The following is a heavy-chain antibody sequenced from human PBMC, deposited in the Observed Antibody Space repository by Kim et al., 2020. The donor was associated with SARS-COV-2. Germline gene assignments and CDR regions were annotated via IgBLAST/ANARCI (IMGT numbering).Heavy chain of an antibody. D-gene: IGHD6-6*01. CDR2: ISHDGSK. J-gene: IGHJ6*02. Sequence: GGSLRLSCTASGFTFGTYTVPWVRQAPAKGLEWVALISHDGSKYYIDSVKGRFTISRDNSKNTLYLQMNSLRADDTAVYYCARDIDYSSSFWSFHYYPMDVWGQGTTVTVSS. CDR1: GFTFGTYT. CDR3: ARDIDYSSSFWSFHYYPMDV. V-gene: IGHV3-30-3*01.